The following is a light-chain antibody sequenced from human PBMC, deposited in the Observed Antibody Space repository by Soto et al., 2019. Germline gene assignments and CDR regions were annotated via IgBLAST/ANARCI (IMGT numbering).Light chain of an antibody. CDR2: EVS. CDR1: STDVGGYNY. J-gene: IGLJ1*01. V-gene: IGLV2-14*01. Sequence: LTQPASVSGSPGQSITISCTGTSTDVGGYNYVSWYQQHPGKAPKLMIYEVSNRPSGVSNRFSGSKSGNTASLTISGLQAEDEADYYCTSYTSRSTLVFGTGTKVTVL. CDR3: TSYTSRSTLV.